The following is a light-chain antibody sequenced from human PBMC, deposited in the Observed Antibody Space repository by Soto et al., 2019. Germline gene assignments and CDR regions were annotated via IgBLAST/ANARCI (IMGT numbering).Light chain of an antibody. V-gene: IGLV8-61*01. CDR2: STN. J-gene: IGLJ3*02. Sequence: QTVVTQEPSLSVSPGGTVTLTCGLSSGSVSTNSYPSWYQQTPGQAPRTLIYSTNIRSSGVSDRFSGSPLGNQAALTITGAQANDECDYYCLLYLGGGIWVFGGGTKLTVL. CDR3: LLYLGGGIWV. CDR1: SGSVSTNSY.